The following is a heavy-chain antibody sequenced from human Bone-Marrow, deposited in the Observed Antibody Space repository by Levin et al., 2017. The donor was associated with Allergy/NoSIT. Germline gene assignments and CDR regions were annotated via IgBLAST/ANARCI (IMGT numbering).Heavy chain of an antibody. CDR3: ATGGNQYYDY. Sequence: GESLKISCAASGLTFANYWMHWVRQVPGKGLVWLCRVNSDGSDTVYADSVKGRLTISRDNAKNTLYLQMSSLTAEDTAVYYCATGGNQYYDYWGQGTLVTVSS. CDR2: VNSDGSDT. D-gene: IGHD2/OR15-2a*01. V-gene: IGHV3-74*01. J-gene: IGHJ4*02. CDR1: GLTFANYW.